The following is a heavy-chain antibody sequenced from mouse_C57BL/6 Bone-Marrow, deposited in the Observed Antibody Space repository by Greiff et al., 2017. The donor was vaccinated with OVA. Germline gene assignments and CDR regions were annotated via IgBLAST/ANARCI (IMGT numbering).Heavy chain of an antibody. D-gene: IGHD3-3*01. Sequence: VQLQQSGPGLVAPSQSLSITCTVSGFSLTSYGVDWVRQSPGKGLEWLGVIWGVGSTNYNSALKSRLSISKDNSKSQVFLKMNSLHTDDTAMYYCAIEPGTGAMDYWGQGTSVTVSS. CDR3: AIEPGTGAMDY. CDR2: IWGVGST. CDR1: GFSLTSYG. J-gene: IGHJ4*01. V-gene: IGHV2-6*01.